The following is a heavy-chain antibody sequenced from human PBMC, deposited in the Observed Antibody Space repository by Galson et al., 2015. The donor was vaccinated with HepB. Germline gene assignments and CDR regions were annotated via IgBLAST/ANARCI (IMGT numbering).Heavy chain of an antibody. V-gene: IGHV3-30-3*01. CDR3: ARSPKKYGDERDYFYYGVDV. Sequence: SLRLSCAASGFTFSRYPMHWVRQAPGKGLEWVASISYDGSSKYYADSVKGRFSISRDNSKNTPYLQMNSLRAEDTALYYCARSPKKYGDERDYFYYGVDVWGQGTTVTVSS. J-gene: IGHJ6*02. D-gene: IGHD2-21*02. CDR2: ISYDGSSK. CDR1: GFTFSRYP.